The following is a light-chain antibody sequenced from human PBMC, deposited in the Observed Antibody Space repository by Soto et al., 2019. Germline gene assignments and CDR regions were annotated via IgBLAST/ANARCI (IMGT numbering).Light chain of an antibody. CDR3: PLYYGGAQLV. Sequence: QTVVTQEPSLTVSPGETVTLTCSSSTGAVTYAHYPNWFQHKPGQAPRALIYSTISKHSWTPARFSGSLLGGKAALTLSGVQPGEEAEYYCPLYYGGAQLVFGGGTKLTVL. CDR2: STI. V-gene: IGLV7-43*01. CDR1: TGAVTYAHY. J-gene: IGLJ3*02.